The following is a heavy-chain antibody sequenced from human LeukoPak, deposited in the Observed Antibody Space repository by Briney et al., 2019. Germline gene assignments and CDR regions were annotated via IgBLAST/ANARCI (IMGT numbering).Heavy chain of an antibody. V-gene: IGHV4-39*07. D-gene: IGHD4-23*01. Sequence: SETLSLTCTVSGGSISSSSYYWGWIRQPPGKGLEWIGSIYYSGSTYYNPSLKSRVTISIDTSKNQFSLRLTSVTAADTAVYYCARRRKIFYGGHTAGDAIDLWGQGTVITVSS. CDR3: ARRRKIFYGGHTAGDAIDL. J-gene: IGHJ3*01. CDR2: IYYSGST. CDR1: GGSISSSSYY.